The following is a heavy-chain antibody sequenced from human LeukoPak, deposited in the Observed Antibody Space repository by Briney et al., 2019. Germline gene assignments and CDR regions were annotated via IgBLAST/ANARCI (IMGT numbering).Heavy chain of an antibody. CDR1: GGTFSSYA. J-gene: IGHJ3*02. Sequence: SVKVSCKASGGTFSSYAISWVRQAPEQGLEWMGGIIPIFGTANYAQKFQGRVTITTDESTSTAYMELSSLRSEDTAVYYCARGGTYYYDSSGYAFDIWGQGTMVTVSS. CDR2: IIPIFGTA. V-gene: IGHV1-69*05. CDR3: ARGGTYYYDSSGYAFDI. D-gene: IGHD3-22*01.